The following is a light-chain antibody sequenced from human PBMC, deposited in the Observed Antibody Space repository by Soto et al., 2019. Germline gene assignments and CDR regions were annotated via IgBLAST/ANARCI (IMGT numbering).Light chain of an antibody. CDR1: SSDVGIYNY. V-gene: IGLV2-14*01. CDR2: EVS. Sequence: QSALTQPASVSGSPGQSIAISCTGSSSDVGIYNYVSWYQQHPGKVPKLIICEVSNRPSGVSNRFSGSKSGNTASLTISGLQAEDEADYYCSSYTTSSTRVFGTGTKLTVL. CDR3: SSYTTSSTRV. J-gene: IGLJ1*01.